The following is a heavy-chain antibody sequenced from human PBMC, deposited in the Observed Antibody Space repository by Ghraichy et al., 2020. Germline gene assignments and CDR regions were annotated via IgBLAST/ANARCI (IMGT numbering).Heavy chain of an antibody. CDR2: ITGPGDST. J-gene: IGHJ4*02. CDR3: ATGGCSGVTCHRVFEY. D-gene: IGHD2-15*01. CDR1: GFTFSHYA. Sequence: GGSLRLSCAASGFTFSHYAMGWVRQAPGKGLEWVSVITGPGDSTYYADSVKGRFTISRDNSKNTLYVQMDSLRAEDTALYYCATGGCSGVTCHRVFEYWGQGTLVTVSS. V-gene: IGHV3-23*01.